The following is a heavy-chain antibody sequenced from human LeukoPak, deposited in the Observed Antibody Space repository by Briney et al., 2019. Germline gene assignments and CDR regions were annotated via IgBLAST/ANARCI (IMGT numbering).Heavy chain of an antibody. V-gene: IGHV3-9*01. CDR3: ARDDVEMATTKGY. CDR1: GFTFDDYA. J-gene: IGHJ4*02. D-gene: IGHD5-24*01. CDR2: ISWNSGSI. Sequence: GRSLRLSCAASGFTFDDYAMHWVRQAPGKGLEWVSGISWNSGSIGYADSVKGRFTISRDNAKNSLYLQMNSLRAEDTAVYYCARDDVEMATTKGYWGQGTLVTVSS.